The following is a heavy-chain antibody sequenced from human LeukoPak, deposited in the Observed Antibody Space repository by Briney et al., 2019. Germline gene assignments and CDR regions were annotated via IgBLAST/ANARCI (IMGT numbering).Heavy chain of an antibody. CDR3: ARHFGNELERLYYYYGMDV. V-gene: IGHV5-51*01. Sequence: GESLKISCKGSGYSFTSYWIGWVRQMPGKGLEWMGIIYPGDSDTRYSPSFQGQVTISADKSISTAYLQWSSLKASDTAMYYCARHFGNELERLYYYYGMDVWGQGTTVTVSS. CDR1: GYSFTSYW. CDR2: IYPGDSDT. J-gene: IGHJ6*02. D-gene: IGHD1-1*01.